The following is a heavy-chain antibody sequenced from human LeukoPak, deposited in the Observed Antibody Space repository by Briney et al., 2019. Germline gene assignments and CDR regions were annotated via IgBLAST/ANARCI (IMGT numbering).Heavy chain of an antibody. Sequence: GGSLRLSCAASGFTFSSYAMSWVRQAPGKGLEWVSAISGSGGSTYYADSVRGRFTISRDNAKNSLYLQMNSLRAEDTAVYYCSSAMIRGVITQFDFDYWGQGTLVTVSS. CDR2: ISGSGGST. J-gene: IGHJ4*02. V-gene: IGHV3-23*01. CDR1: GFTFSSYA. D-gene: IGHD3-10*01. CDR3: SSAMIRGVITQFDFDY.